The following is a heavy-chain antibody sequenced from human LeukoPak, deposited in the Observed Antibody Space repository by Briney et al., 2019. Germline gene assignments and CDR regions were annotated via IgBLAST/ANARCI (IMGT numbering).Heavy chain of an antibody. J-gene: IGHJ4*02. CDR3: ARDSYDSSGYYRYFDY. CDR1: GGSISSDNW. Sequence: PSGTLSLTCAVSGGSISSDNWWSWVRQHPGKGLEWIGYIYYSGSTYYNPSLKSRVTISVDTSKNQFSLKLSSVTAADTAVYYCARDSYDSSGYYRYFDYWGQGTLVTVSS. CDR2: IYYSGST. D-gene: IGHD3-22*01. V-gene: IGHV4-31*11.